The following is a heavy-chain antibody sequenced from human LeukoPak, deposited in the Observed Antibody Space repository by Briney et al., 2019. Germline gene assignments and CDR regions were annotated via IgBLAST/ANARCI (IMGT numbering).Heavy chain of an antibody. CDR1: GVSFSGYY. J-gene: IGHJ4*02. CDR3: ARGPLTAPRDSGSYFFDY. CDR2: INHSGST. D-gene: IGHD1-26*01. Sequence: SETLSLTCAVYGVSFSGYYWSWLRQPPGKGLEWIGEINHSGSTNYNPSLKSRVTISVDTSKNQFSLKLSSVTAADTAVYYCARGPLTAPRDSGSYFFDYWGQGTLVTVSS. V-gene: IGHV4-34*01.